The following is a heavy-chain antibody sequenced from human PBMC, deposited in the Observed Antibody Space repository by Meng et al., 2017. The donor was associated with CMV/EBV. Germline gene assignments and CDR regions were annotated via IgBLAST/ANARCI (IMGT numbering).Heavy chain of an antibody. J-gene: IGHJ4*02. CDR1: SISSSSDY. CDR3: ASGPYYDFWSGYYTFDY. CDR2: IYYSGST. D-gene: IGHD3-3*01. V-gene: IGHV4-39*07. Sequence: SISSSSDYWGWSSQPPGKGLEWIGSIYYSGSTYYNTSFKRRVTISVDTAKNQFSLKLSSVTAADTAVYYCASGPYYDFWSGYYTFDYWGQGTLVTVSS.